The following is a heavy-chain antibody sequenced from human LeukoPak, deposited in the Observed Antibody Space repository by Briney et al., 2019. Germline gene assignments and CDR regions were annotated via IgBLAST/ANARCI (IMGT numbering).Heavy chain of an antibody. V-gene: IGHV4-34*01. J-gene: IGHJ4*02. CDR2: INHSGST. CDR3: ASFHSSGSGY. CDR1: GGSFSGYY. Sequence: PSETLSLTCAVYGGSFSGYYWGWIRQPPGKGLEWIGEINHSGSTNYNPSLKSRVTISVDTSKNQFSLKLSSVTAADTAVYYCASFHSSGSGYWGQGTLVTVSS. D-gene: IGHD6-19*01.